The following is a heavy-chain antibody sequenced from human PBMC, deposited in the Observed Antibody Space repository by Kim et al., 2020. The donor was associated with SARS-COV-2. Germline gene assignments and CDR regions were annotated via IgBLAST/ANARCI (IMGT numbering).Heavy chain of an antibody. CDR3: ARHYFGSGNDWYFDL. V-gene: IGHV4-59*08. Sequence: PPLKSRVTMSVDTSKNQFSLKQTSVTAADTAVYYCARHYFGSGNDWYFDLWGRGTLVTVYS. D-gene: IGHD3-10*01. J-gene: IGHJ2*01.